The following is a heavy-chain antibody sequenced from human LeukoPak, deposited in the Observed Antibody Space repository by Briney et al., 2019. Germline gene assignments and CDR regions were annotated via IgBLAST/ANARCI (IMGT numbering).Heavy chain of an antibody. Sequence: GASVKVSCKASGYTFTSYGISWVRQAPGQGLEWMGWISAYNGNTNYAQKLQGRVTMTTDISTSTAYMELRSLRSDDTAVYYCARDPRGQQLVPLGMDVWGKGTTVTVSS. J-gene: IGHJ6*04. CDR1: GYTFTSYG. V-gene: IGHV1-18*04. CDR2: ISAYNGNT. D-gene: IGHD6-13*01. CDR3: ARDPRGQQLVPLGMDV.